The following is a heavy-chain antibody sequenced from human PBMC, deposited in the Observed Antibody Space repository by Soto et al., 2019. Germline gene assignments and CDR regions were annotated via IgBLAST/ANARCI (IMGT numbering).Heavy chain of an antibody. Sequence: GGSLRLSCAASGFTFSSYGMHWVRQAPGKGLEWVAVISYDGSNKYYADSVKGRFTISRDNSKNTLYLQMNSLRAEDTAVYYYAKETRYDFWICYYTNYYYGMAVSGQGTTDTVSS. CDR3: AKETRYDFWICYYTNYYYGMAV. CDR1: GFTFSSYG. V-gene: IGHV3-30*18. D-gene: IGHD3-3*01. CDR2: ISYDGSNK. J-gene: IGHJ6*01.